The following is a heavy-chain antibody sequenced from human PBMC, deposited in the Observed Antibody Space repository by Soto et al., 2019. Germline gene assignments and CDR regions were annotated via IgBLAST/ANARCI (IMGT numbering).Heavy chain of an antibody. V-gene: IGHV3-74*01. J-gene: IGHJ4*02. CDR1: GFTFSSYW. D-gene: IGHD2-15*01. Sequence: GGSLRLSCAASGFTFSSYWMHWVRQAPGKGLVWVSRINSDGSSTSYAGSVKGRFTISRGNAKNTLYLQMNSLRAEDTAVYYCARWGPVIGYCSGGSCYSGGQYYFDYWGQGTLVTVSS. CDR2: INSDGSST. CDR3: ARWGPVIGYCSGGSCYSGGQYYFDY.